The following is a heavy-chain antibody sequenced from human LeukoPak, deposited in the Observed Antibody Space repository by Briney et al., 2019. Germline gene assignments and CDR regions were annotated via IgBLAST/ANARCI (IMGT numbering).Heavy chain of an antibody. D-gene: IGHD2-15*01. Sequence: PGGSLRLSCAASGFTFSSYSMNWVRQAPGNGLEWVSSISSSSSYIYYADSVKGRFTISRDNAKNSLYLQMNSLRAEDTAVYYCARARKVVVVAGWGAPDYWGQGTLVTVSS. CDR1: GFTFSSYS. CDR3: ARARKVVVVAGWGAPDY. CDR2: ISSSSSYI. J-gene: IGHJ4*02. V-gene: IGHV3-21*01.